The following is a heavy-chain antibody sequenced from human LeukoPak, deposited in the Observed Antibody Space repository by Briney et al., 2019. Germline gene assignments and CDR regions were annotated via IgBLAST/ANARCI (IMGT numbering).Heavy chain of an antibody. D-gene: IGHD3-9*01. Sequence: GGSLRLSCAASGFTFSSYAMHWVRQAPGKGLEWVTFIGNDGRNKKYGDSVKGRFTISRDNSKNTLSLQLSSLRGEDTAVYYCAKDQSDLFAFDIWGQGTMVTVSS. CDR3: AKDQSDLFAFDI. CDR1: GFTFSSYA. J-gene: IGHJ3*02. V-gene: IGHV3-30*02. CDR2: IGNDGRNK.